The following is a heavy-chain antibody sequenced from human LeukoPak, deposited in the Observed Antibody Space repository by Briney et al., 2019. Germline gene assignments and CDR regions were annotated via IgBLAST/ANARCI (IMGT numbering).Heavy chain of an antibody. J-gene: IGHJ3*02. CDR1: GYTFTGYY. CDR2: INPNSGGT. Sequence: ASVKVSCKASGYTFTGYYMHWVRQAPGQGLEWMGRINPNSGGTNYAQKFQGRVTMTRDTSISTAYMELRRLRSDDTAVYYCAREIAVAGTPAFDIWGQGTMVTVSS. D-gene: IGHD6-19*01. CDR3: AREIAVAGTPAFDI. V-gene: IGHV1-2*06.